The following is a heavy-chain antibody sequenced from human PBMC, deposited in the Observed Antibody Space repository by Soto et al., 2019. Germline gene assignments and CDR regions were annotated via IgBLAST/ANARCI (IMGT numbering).Heavy chain of an antibody. D-gene: IGHD4-4*01. CDR2: ISAYNGNT. CDR1: GYTFTSYG. CDR3: ARWSNDYSNYLQWAYYDYGMDV. J-gene: IGHJ6*02. Sequence: ASVKVSCKASGYTFTSYGISWVRQAAGQGLEWMGWISAYNGNTNDAQKLQGRVTMTTDTSTSTAYMELRSLRSDGRAVSYCARWSNDYSNYLQWAYYDYGMDVWGQGTTVTVSS. V-gene: IGHV1-18*04.